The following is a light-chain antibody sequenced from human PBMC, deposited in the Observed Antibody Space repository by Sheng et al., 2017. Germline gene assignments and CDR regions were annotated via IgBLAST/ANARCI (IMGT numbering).Light chain of an antibody. Sequence: DIQMTQSPSSLSASVGDRVTITCRASQRIFNFLNRYQQTPGKAPKILIYGASNLQSGVPSRFSGSASGTEFTLIINSLQPEDFATYFCQQSFSLPRTFGHGTKVEI. CDR1: QRIFNF. J-gene: IGKJ1*01. V-gene: IGKV1-39*01. CDR2: GAS. CDR3: QQSFSLPRT.